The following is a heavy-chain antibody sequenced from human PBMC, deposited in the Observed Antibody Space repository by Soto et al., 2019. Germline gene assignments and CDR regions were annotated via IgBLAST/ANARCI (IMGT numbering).Heavy chain of an antibody. CDR1: GYIFTAYS. CDR3: AREGNCSEGVCYSEYVQR. CDR2: VNPSGGST. V-gene: IGHV1-46*01. J-gene: IGHJ1*01. Sequence: QVQLVQSGAEVKKPGASVKASCKASGYIFTAYSMHWVRQAPGQGLEWMGVVNPSGGSTNYAQKFRGRITMTRDTSMSTVCMDLSSLTSEDTAVYYCAREGNCSEGVCYSEYVQRWGQGTLVTVSS. D-gene: IGHD2-15*01.